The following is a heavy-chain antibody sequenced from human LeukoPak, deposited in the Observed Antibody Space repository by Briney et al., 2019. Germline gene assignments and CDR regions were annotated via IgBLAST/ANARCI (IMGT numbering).Heavy chain of an antibody. Sequence: SETLSLTCAVYGGSFSGYYWSWIRQPPGKGLEWIGEINHSGSTNYNPSLKSRVTISVDTSKNQFSLKLSSVTAADTAVYYCARGSITMVRGVSYYFDYWGQGTLVTVSS. CDR1: GGSFSGYY. D-gene: IGHD3-10*01. J-gene: IGHJ4*02. V-gene: IGHV4-34*01. CDR3: ARGSITMVRGVSYYFDY. CDR2: INHSGST.